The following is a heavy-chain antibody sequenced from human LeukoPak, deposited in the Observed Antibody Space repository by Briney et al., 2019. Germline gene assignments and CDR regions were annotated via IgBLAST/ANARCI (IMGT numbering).Heavy chain of an antibody. V-gene: IGHV4-61*02. J-gene: IGHJ5*02. D-gene: IGHD2-8*01. CDR2: IFSDGHT. CDR1: GGSISRGNCY. Sequence: SETLSLTCSVSGGSISRGNCYWNWIRQPVGKGLEWIGRIFSDGHTNYNPSLKSRVTISTDTSKNQFSLTLTSVTAADTAIYYCAKDDLLSHFGVWTSFDPWGQGALVTVSS. CDR3: AKDDLLSHFGVWTSFDP.